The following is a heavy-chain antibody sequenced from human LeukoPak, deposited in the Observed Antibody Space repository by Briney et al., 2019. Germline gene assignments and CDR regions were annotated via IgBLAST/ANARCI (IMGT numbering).Heavy chain of an antibody. CDR3: ARAGIAVANWLDP. CDR2: IYYSGST. V-gene: IGHV4-31*03. D-gene: IGHD6-19*01. Sequence: SETLSLTCTVSGGSISSGGYYWSWIRQHPGKGLEWIGYIYYSGSTYYNPSLKSRVTISVDTSKNQFSLKLSSVTAADTAVYYCARAGIAVANWLDPWGQGTLVTVSS. CDR1: GGSISSGGYY. J-gene: IGHJ5*02.